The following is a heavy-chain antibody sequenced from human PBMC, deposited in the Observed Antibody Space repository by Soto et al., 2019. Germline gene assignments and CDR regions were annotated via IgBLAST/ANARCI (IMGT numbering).Heavy chain of an antibody. CDR2: FYYSGST. CDR3: ARGSVVAATLFDY. Sequence: QVQLQESGPGLVKPSQTLSLTCTVSGGSISSGGYYWSWIRQHPGKGLEWIGYFYYSGSTYYNPSLKSRVTISVDTSKNQFSLKLSSVTAADTAVYYCARGSVVAATLFDYWGQGTLVTVSS. D-gene: IGHD2-15*01. V-gene: IGHV4-31*03. CDR1: GGSISSGGYY. J-gene: IGHJ4*02.